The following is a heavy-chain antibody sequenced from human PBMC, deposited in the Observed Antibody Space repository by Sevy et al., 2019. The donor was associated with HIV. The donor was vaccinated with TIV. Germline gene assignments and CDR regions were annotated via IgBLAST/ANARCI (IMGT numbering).Heavy chain of an antibody. J-gene: IGHJ3*02. D-gene: IGHD3-10*01. Sequence: GGSLRLSCAASGFTFDDYAMHWVRQAPGKGLEWVSGISWNSGSIGYADSVKGRFTISRDNAKNSLYLQMNSLRAEDTALYYCAKGGERGWPYDYGGDAFDIWGQGTMVTVSS. CDR2: ISWNSGSI. V-gene: IGHV3-9*01. CDR1: GFTFDDYA. CDR3: AKGGERGWPYDYGGDAFDI.